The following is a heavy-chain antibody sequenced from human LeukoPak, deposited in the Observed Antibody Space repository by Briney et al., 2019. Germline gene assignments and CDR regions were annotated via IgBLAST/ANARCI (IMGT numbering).Heavy chain of an antibody. CDR1: GFTFSSYA. CDR3: ARSEARFMLS. CDR2: ISNSGDSI. D-gene: IGHD3-16*02. V-gene: IGHV3-48*03. J-gene: IGHJ4*02. Sequence: PGGSLRLSCAASGFTFSSYAMSWVRQAPGKGLEWVSFISNSGDSIYYADSVKGRFTISRDNAKNSLFLQMNSLRAEDTAVYYCARSEARFMLSWGQGTLVTVSS.